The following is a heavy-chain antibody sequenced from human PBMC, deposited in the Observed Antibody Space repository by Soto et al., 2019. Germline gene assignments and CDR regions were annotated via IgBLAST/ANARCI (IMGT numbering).Heavy chain of an antibody. Sequence: QVQLVQSGAAVKRPGASVRVSCKASGNTNTIYFIHWLRQAPGQGLEWLGWINSVSGGTNFAHKFQGRVTMTRDTSTTTAVMELSGLTSADTAVYYCARGGSYYALWGQGTLVSVSS. CDR2: INSVSGGT. CDR1: GNTNTIYF. V-gene: IGHV1-2*02. J-gene: IGHJ4*01. CDR3: ARGGSYYAL. D-gene: IGHD1-26*01.